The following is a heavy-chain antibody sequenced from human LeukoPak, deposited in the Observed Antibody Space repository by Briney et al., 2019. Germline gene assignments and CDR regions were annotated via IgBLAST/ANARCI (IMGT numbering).Heavy chain of an antibody. CDR1: GGSISSGDYY. CDR3: ARFPVTKRRYFDY. Sequence: SQTLSLTCTVSGGSISSGDYYWSWIRQPPGKGLEWIGYIYYSGSTYYNPSPKSRVTISVDTSKNQFSLKLSSVTAADTAVYYCARFPVTKRRYFDYWGQGTLVTVSS. J-gene: IGHJ4*02. D-gene: IGHD4-17*01. CDR2: IYYSGST. V-gene: IGHV4-30-4*01.